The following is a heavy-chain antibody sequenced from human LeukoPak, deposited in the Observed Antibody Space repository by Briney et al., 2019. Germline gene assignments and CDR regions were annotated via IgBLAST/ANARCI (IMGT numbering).Heavy chain of an antibody. J-gene: IGHJ3*02. D-gene: IGHD5-18*01. CDR1: GFTFSSYA. Sequence: GGSLRLSCAASGFTFSSYAMSWVRQAPGKGLEWVSAISGSGGSTYYADSVKGRFTISRDNSKNTLYLQMNSLRAEDTAVYYCAKDPWIQLWYGSDAFDIWGQGTLVTVSS. V-gene: IGHV3-23*01. CDR3: AKDPWIQLWYGSDAFDI. CDR2: ISGSGGST.